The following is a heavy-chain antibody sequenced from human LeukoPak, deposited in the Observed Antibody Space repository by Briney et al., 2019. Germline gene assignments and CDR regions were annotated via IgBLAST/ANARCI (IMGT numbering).Heavy chain of an antibody. Sequence: SETLSLTCAVYGGSFSGYYWSWIRQPPGKGLEWIGEINHSGSTNYNPSLKSRVTISVDTSKNQFSLKLSSVTAADTAVYYCARRQRWLHHFYYWGQGTLVTVSS. CDR1: GGSFSGYY. CDR3: ARRQRWLHHFYY. CDR2: INHSGST. D-gene: IGHD5-24*01. V-gene: IGHV4-34*01. J-gene: IGHJ4*02.